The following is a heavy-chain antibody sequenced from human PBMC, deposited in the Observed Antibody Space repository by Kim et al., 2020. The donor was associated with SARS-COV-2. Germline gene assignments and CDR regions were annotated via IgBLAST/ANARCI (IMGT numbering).Heavy chain of an antibody. Sequence: SETLSLTCTVSGGSISSSSYYWGWIRQPPGKGLEWIGSIYYSGSTYYNPSLKSRVTISVDTSKNQFSLKLSSVTAADTAVYYCAGLGFTRLPLDYWGQGTLVTVSS. CDR1: GGSISSSSYY. CDR2: IYYSGST. V-gene: IGHV4-39*01. CDR3: AGLGFTRLPLDY. J-gene: IGHJ4*02. D-gene: IGHD5-18*01.